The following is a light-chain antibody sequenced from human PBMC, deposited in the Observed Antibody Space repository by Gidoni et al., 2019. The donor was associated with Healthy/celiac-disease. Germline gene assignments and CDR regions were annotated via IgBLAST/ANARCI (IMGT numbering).Light chain of an antibody. CDR1: QGISHY. J-gene: IGKJ1*01. V-gene: IGKV1-9*01. Sequence: DIQLTQSPSFLSASVGDRVTITCRASQGISHYLAWYQQKPGKAPKLLIYAASSLQRGVPSRFSGSGSGTEFTLTIRSLQPEDFATYYCQQLNSYATFGQGTKVEIK. CDR3: QQLNSYAT. CDR2: AAS.